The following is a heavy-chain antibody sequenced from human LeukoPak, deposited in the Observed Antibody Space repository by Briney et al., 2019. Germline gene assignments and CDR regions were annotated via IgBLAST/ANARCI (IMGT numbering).Heavy chain of an antibody. Sequence: IGWVRQLPXKGLEWMGIIYPGDSDTRYSPSFQGQVTISADKSISTAYLQWSSLKASDTAMYYCARPANYYDSSGYYDYWGQGTLVTVSS. D-gene: IGHD3-22*01. CDR3: ARPANYYDSSGYYDY. V-gene: IGHV5-51*01. CDR2: IYPGDSDT. J-gene: IGHJ4*02.